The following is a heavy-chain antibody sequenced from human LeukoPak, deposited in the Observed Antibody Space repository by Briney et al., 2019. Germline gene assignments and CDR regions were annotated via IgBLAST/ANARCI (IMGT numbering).Heavy chain of an antibody. D-gene: IGHD3-3*01. CDR1: SGSFSGYN. J-gene: IGHJ6*02. Sequence: ETLSLTCAVYSGSFSGYNWNWVRQTPGKGLEWVSGIGGSGDDTSYSDSVKGRFTVSRDNSKNTLYLQMNSLRAEDTAIYYCAKTLRDLEWLTGELHVWGQGTTVTVSS. CDR2: IGGSGDDT. V-gene: IGHV3-23*01. CDR3: AKTLRDLEWLTGELHV.